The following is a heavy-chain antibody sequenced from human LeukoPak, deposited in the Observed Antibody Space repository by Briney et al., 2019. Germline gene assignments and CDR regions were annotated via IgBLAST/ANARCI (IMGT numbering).Heavy chain of an antibody. D-gene: IGHD6-13*01. CDR1: GGSIGDHY. J-gene: IGHJ5*02. CDR3: ARGGGIAAAREENWFDP. CDR2: IYYSGSI. Sequence: SEPLSLSYIVSGGSIGDHYWSWIRQPPGKGLEWVGYIYYSGSIDYNPSLNRRVTVSVGTSKNQFSLKLRSVTAADTSVYYCARGGGIAAAREENWFDPWGQGTLVTVSS. V-gene: IGHV4-59*11.